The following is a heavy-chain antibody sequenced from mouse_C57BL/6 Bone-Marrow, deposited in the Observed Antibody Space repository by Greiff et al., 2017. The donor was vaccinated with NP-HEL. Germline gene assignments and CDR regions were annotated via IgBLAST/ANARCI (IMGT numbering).Heavy chain of an antibody. V-gene: IGHV5-16*01. Sequence: EVKLQESEGGLVQPGSSMKLSCTASGFTFSDYYMAWVRQVPEKGLEWVANINYDGSSTYYLDSLKSRFIISRDNAKNILYLQMSSLKSEDTATYYCARGQLGQGFAYWGQGTLVTVSA. CDR2: INYDGSST. CDR3: ARGQLGQGFAY. D-gene: IGHD4-1*02. CDR1: GFTFSDYY. J-gene: IGHJ3*01.